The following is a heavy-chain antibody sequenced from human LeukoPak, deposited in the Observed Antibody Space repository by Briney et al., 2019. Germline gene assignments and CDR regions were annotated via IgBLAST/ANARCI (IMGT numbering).Heavy chain of an antibody. CDR3: ARSRGHYSGYANDAFDI. CDR2: INPNSGDT. J-gene: IGHJ3*02. D-gene: IGHD5-12*01. Sequence: GASVKVSCKASGYIFTGYYMHWVRQAPGQGLEWMGWINPNSGDTNYAQKFQGRVTMTRDTSISTAYMELSRLRSEDTAVYYCARSRGHYSGYANDAFDIWGQGTMVTVSS. CDR1: GYIFTGYY. V-gene: IGHV1-2*02.